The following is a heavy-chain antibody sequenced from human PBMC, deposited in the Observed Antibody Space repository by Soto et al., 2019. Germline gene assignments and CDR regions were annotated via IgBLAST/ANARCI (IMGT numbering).Heavy chain of an antibody. Sequence: EVQLVESGGGLVKPGGSLRLSCAASGFTFSSYSMNWVRQAPGKGLELVSSISSSSSYIYYADSVKGRFTITRDNAKNSLYRQMTSLRAEDTAVYYCARAAGGYWNFDYWGQGTLVTVSS. CDR3: ARAAGGYWNFDY. D-gene: IGHD2-21*01. CDR2: ISSSSSYI. CDR1: GFTFSSYS. V-gene: IGHV3-21*01. J-gene: IGHJ4*02.